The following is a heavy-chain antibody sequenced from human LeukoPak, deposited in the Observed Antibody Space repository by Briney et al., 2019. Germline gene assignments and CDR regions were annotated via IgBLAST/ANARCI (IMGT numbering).Heavy chain of an antibody. CDR2: INHSGST. J-gene: IGHJ5*02. CDR3: ARGRIVVRANWFDP. V-gene: IGHV4-34*01. CDR1: GGSFSGYY. D-gene: IGHD3-22*01. Sequence: SETLSLTCAVCGGSFSGYYWSWIRQPPGKGLEWIGEINHSGSTNYNPSLKSRVTISVDTSKNQFSLKLSSVTAADTAVYYCARGRIVVRANWFDPWGQGTLVTVSS.